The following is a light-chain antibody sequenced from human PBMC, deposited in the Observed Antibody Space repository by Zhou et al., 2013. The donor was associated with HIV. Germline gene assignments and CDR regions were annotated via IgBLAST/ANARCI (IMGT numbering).Light chain of an antibody. Sequence: DIVMTQTPLSLSVTPGQPASISCKSSQSLVFSDGKNYLFWYLQKSGQPPQLLIYEVSKRFSGVPDRVSGSGSGTDFTLKISRVEAEDVGVYYCMQTTHLPHTLGQGTKLEIK. J-gene: IGKJ2*01. CDR1: QSLVFSDGKNY. CDR3: MQTTHLPHT. CDR2: EVS. V-gene: IGKV2D-29*01.